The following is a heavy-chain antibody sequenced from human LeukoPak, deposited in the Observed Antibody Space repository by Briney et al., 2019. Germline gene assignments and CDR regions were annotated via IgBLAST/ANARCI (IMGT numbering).Heavy chain of an antibody. Sequence: SETLSLTCAVSVASISNYYWSWLRQAPGEGLEWIGYISTSGSTNYNPSLKSRVSISLDTSNNRFSLNLNFVTAADTAVYFCASPRTSYRYTFDYWGPGALVTVSS. J-gene: IGHJ4*02. CDR2: ISTSGST. V-gene: IGHV4-4*09. CDR1: VASISNYY. D-gene: IGHD5-18*01. CDR3: ASPRTSYRYTFDY.